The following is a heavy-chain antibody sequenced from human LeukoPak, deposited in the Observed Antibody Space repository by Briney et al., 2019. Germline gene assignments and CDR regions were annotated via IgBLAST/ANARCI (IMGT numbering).Heavy chain of an antibody. D-gene: IGHD6-19*01. CDR2: ISSSSSYI. J-gene: IGHJ4*02. CDR1: GFTFSSYS. CDR3: ARRMAGTETFDY. V-gene: IGHV3-21*01. Sequence: GGSLRLSCAASGFTFSSYSMNWVRQAPGKGLEWVSSISSSSSYIYYADSGKGRFTISRDNAKNSLYLQMNSLRAEDTAVYYCARRMAGTETFDYWGQGTLVTVSS.